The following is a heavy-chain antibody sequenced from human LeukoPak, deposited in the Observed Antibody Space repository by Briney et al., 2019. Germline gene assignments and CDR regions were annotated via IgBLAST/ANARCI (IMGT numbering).Heavy chain of an antibody. V-gene: IGHV3-7*01. CDR2: INLAGSDT. CDR1: GFSFNSYW. D-gene: IGHD2-15*01. CDR3: GRFGYSAAVEM. Sequence: SGRSPRLSRATSGFSFNSYWVTWVRQAAGSWREWVANINLAGSDTSYVDPVKGRFTISRDKTNNVFYLHMSSLRAQQTTVYSCGRFGYSAAVEMWGGGALVTVSS. J-gene: IGHJ4*02.